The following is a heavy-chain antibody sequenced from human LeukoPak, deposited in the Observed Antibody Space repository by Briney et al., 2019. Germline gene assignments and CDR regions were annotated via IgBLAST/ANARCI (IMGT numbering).Heavy chain of an antibody. D-gene: IGHD3-22*01. V-gene: IGHV3-23*01. J-gene: IGHJ4*02. Sequence: GGSLRLSCAASGFTFDSYAMSWVRQAPGTGLDWVSGISGGSGDIFYADSVKGRFTISRDNPKNTLYLQMNSLRAEDTAVYYCATHYYDSSGYYFPFDYWGQGTLVTVSS. CDR1: GFTFDSYA. CDR2: ISGGSGDI. CDR3: ATHYYDSSGYYFPFDY.